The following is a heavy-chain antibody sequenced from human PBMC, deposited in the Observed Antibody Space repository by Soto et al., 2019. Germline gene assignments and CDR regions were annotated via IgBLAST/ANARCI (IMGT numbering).Heavy chain of an antibody. CDR1: GFTFSSYG. J-gene: IGHJ4*02. CDR3: VKGAWLDY. Sequence: PGGSLRLSCAASGFTFSSYGMHWVRQAPGKGLEWVAVISYDGSNKYYADSVKGRFTISRDNSINTLFLQMNSLRVEDTAVYFCVKGAWLDYWGQGNMVTVSS. CDR2: ISYDGSNK. D-gene: IGHD3-16*01. V-gene: IGHV3-30*18.